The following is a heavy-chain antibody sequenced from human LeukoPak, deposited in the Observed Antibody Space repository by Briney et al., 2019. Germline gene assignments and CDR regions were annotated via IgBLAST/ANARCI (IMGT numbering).Heavy chain of an antibody. CDR1: GFTFSSYA. CDR3: AKGRGYNWNYFDY. V-gene: IGHV3-23*01. Sequence: GGSLRLSCAASGFTFSSYAMSWVRQAPGKGLEWVSAISGGGGTTYYAESVKGRFTISRDNSKNTLYLQMNSLRADGTAVYYCAKGRGYNWNYFDYWGQGTLVTVSS. D-gene: IGHD1-20*01. CDR2: ISGGGGTT. J-gene: IGHJ4*02.